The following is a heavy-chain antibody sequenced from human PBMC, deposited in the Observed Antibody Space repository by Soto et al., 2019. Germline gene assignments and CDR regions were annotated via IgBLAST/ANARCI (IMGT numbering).Heavy chain of an antibody. D-gene: IGHD3-22*01. CDR1: GYTFTRYY. J-gene: IGHJ5*02. V-gene: IGHV1-46*01. Sequence: ASVKVSWKASGYTFTRYYMHWVRQAPGQGLEWMGIINPSGGSTSYAQKFQGRVTMTRDTSTSTVYMELSSLRSEDTAVYYCARGGAYYDRSHGPWGQGTTVSVSX. CDR3: ARGGAYYDRSHGP. CDR2: INPSGGST.